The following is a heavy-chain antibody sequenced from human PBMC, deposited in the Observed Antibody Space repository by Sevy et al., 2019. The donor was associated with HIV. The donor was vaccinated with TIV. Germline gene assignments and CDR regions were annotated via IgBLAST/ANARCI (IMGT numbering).Heavy chain of an antibody. CDR1: GFTFSNYA. CDR3: AKGGDTAMALPGVDY. CDR2: ISYDGSNK. Sequence: GGSLRLSCAASGFTFSNYAMHWVRQAPGKGLEWVAVISYDGSNKYYADSVKGRFTISRDKSKNTLYLQMNSLRADDTALYYCAKGGDTAMALPGVDYWGQGTRVTVSS. D-gene: IGHD5-18*01. J-gene: IGHJ4*02. V-gene: IGHV3-30*18.